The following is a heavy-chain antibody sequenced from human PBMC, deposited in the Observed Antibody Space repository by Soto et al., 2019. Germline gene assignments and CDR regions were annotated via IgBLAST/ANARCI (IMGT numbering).Heavy chain of an antibody. J-gene: IGHJ4*02. V-gene: IGHV6-1*01. CDR1: GDSVSSSTAA. CDR3: ARGVAGSGFDL. CDR2: TYYRSNWRH. Sequence: PSHTLSLPCAISGDSVSSSTAAWNLIRSSPSRGLEWLGRTYYRSNWRHDYAVSVKSRITVNPDTSKNHFSLQLNSVTPDDTAVYYCARGVAGSGFDLWGQGTLVTVSS. D-gene: IGHD6-19*01.